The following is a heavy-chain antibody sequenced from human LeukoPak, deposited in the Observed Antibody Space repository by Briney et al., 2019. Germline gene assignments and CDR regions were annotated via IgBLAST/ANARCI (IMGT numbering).Heavy chain of an antibody. J-gene: IGHJ4*02. V-gene: IGHV4-59*01. D-gene: IGHD3-10*01. CDR3: ARSGPSYYYGSGSHTTLRFDY. CDR2: IYYSGST. Sequence: PSETLSLTCTVSGGSISSYYWSWIRQPPGKGLEWIGYIYYSGSTNYNPSLKSRVTISVDTSKNQFSLKLSSVTAADTAVYYCARSGPSYYYGSGSHTTLRFDYWGQGTLVTVSS. CDR1: GGSISSYY.